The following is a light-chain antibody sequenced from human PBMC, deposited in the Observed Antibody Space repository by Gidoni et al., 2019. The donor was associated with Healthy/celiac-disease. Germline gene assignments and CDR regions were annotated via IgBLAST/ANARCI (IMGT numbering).Light chain of an antibody. J-gene: IGLJ3*02. Sequence: QSVLTQPPPASGTPGQRVTISCSGSSSNIGSNYVYWYQQLPGTAPKLLIYRNNPRPSGVPGRFSGSKSGTSASLAISGLRSEDEADYYCAAWDDSLSGRVFGGGTKLTVL. CDR2: RNN. V-gene: IGLV1-47*01. CDR1: SSNIGSNY. CDR3: AAWDDSLSGRV.